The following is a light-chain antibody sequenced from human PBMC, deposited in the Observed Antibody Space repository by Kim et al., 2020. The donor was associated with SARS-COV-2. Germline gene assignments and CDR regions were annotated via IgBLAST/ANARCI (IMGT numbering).Light chain of an antibody. V-gene: IGLV1-44*01. CDR2: SNN. CDR1: TSNIGSNT. Sequence: QSVLTQPPSASETPGQRVTISCSGSTSNIGSNTVNWYQQLPGTAPKLLIYSNNLRPSGVPDRFSGSKSGTSASLAISGLQSEDEADYYCAAWDDSLLFGFGTGTKVTVL. CDR3: AAWDDSLLFG. J-gene: IGLJ1*01.